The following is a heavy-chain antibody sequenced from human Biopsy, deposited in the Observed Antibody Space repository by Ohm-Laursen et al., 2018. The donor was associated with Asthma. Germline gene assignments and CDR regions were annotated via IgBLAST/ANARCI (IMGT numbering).Heavy chain of an antibody. CDR1: GYPFIGYH. J-gene: IGHJ5*02. D-gene: IGHD6-13*01. V-gene: IGHV1-2*06. CDR3: ARGQKSAGDRWFAP. Sequence: GASVKVSCKAPGYPFIGYHIHWMRQAPGQGLEWMGRINPNSGATNYAQKFQGRVTITRDTSISTAYMEVSRLRSDDTAVYYCARGQKSAGDRWFAPWGQGTLVTVSS. CDR2: INPNSGAT.